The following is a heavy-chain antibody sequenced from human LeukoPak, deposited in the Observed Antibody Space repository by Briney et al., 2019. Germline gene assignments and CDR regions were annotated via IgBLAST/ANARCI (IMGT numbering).Heavy chain of an antibody. D-gene: IGHD1-26*01. J-gene: IGHJ4*02. CDR3: ARVYSGSYPDYFDY. Sequence: PSETLSLTCAVYGGSFSGYYWSWIRQPPGKGLEWIGEINHSGSTNYNPSLKSRVTISVDTSKNQFSLKLSSVTAADTAVYYCARVYSGSYPDYFDYWGQGTLVTVSS. V-gene: IGHV4-34*01. CDR2: INHSGST. CDR1: GGSFSGYY.